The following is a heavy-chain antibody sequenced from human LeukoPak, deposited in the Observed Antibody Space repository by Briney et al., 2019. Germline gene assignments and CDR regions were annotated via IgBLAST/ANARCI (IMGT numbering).Heavy chain of an antibody. CDR3: NQVKDCSSTSCYGSIDY. D-gene: IGHD2-2*01. V-gene: IGHV4-34*01. Sequence: SETLSLTCAVYGGSFSGYYWSWIRQPPGKGLEWIGEINHSGSTNYNPSLKSRVTISVDTSKNQFSLKLSSVTAADTAVYYCNQVKDCSSTSCYGSIDYWGQGTLVTVSS. CDR1: GGSFSGYY. J-gene: IGHJ4*02. CDR2: INHSGST.